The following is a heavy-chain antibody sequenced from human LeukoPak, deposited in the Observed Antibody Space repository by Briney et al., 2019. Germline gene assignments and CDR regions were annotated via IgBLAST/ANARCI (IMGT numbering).Heavy chain of an antibody. CDR3: ARATELVTIAARLGAFDI. V-gene: IGHV1-46*01. D-gene: IGHD6-6*01. Sequence: ASVTVSCKASGYTFTSYYMHWVRQAPGQGLEWMGITNPSGGSTSYAQKFQGRVTMTRDTSTSTVYMELSSLRSEDTAVYYCARATELVTIAARLGAFDIWGQGTMVTVSS. J-gene: IGHJ3*02. CDR2: TNPSGGST. CDR1: GYTFTSYY.